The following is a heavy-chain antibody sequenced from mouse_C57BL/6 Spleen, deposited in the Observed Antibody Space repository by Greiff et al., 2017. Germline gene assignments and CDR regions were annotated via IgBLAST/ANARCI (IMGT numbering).Heavy chain of an antibody. J-gene: IGHJ4*01. CDR1: GYTFTSYG. Sequence: VQVVESGAELARPGASVKLSCKASGYTFTSYGISWVKQRTGQGLEWIGEIYPRSGITYYNEKFKGKATLTADKSSSTVYMELRSLTSEDSAVYFCERGGTTTVEGTYYYAMDYWGKGTSVTVSS. CDR3: ERGGTTTVEGTYYYAMDY. V-gene: IGHV1-81*01. CDR2: IYPRSGIT. D-gene: IGHD1-1*01.